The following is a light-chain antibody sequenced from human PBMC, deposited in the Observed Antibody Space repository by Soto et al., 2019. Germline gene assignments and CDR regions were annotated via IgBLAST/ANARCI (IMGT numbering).Light chain of an antibody. CDR3: QQYGSSPRVT. CDR2: GAS. J-gene: IGKJ4*02. Sequence: EIVLTQSPGTLSLSPGERATLSCRASQSVSDNYLGWYQQKPGQAPRLLIYGASSSATGIPDSFSGSGSGTDFTLTISRRGPEDFAVYYCQQYGSSPRVTFGGGTKVEIK. CDR1: QSVSDNY. V-gene: IGKV3-20*01.